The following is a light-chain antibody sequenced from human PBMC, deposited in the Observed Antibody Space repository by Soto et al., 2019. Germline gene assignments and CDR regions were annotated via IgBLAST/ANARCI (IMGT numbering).Light chain of an antibody. Sequence: QSALTQPASVSGSPGQSITISCTGTSSDVGGYNYVSWYQQYPGKAPKLMIYEVSNRPSGVSNRFSGSKSGNRASLTIAGLQAEDEAAYYCSSYSSSSTLCVFGTGTKLTVL. CDR2: EVS. V-gene: IGLV2-14*01. CDR3: SSYSSSSTLCV. J-gene: IGLJ1*01. CDR1: SSDVGGYNY.